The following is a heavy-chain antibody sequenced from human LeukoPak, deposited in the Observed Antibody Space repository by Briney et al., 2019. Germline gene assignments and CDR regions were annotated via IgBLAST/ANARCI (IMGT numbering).Heavy chain of an antibody. V-gene: IGHV3-23*01. CDR1: GLTFNNYA. D-gene: IGHD6-19*01. Sequence: GGSLRLSCAVSGLTFNNYAMSWVRQAPGKGLEWVSGISGRGASKYYADSVKGRFTISRDNSKNTLYLQMNSLRAEDTGVYYCARDWAGDYWGQGTLVTVSS. CDR2: ISGRGASK. CDR3: ARDWAGDY. J-gene: IGHJ4*02.